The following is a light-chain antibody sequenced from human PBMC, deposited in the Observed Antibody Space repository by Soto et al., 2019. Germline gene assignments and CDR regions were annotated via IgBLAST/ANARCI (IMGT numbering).Light chain of an antibody. V-gene: IGKV3-15*01. Sequence: EVVRTQSPATLSVSPGERATLSCRASRSVNSNLAWYQQKPGQPPRLLIYGASTRATGIPARFSGSGSGTEFTLTISSLQSEDFAVYYCQQYDNWPPYTFGRGTKLLIK. CDR2: GAS. CDR3: QQYDNWPPYT. CDR1: RSVNSN. J-gene: IGKJ2*01.